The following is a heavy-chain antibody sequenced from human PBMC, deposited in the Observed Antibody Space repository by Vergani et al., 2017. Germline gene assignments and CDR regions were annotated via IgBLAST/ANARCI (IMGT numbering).Heavy chain of an antibody. Sequence: QVQLVQSGAEVKKPGSSVKVSCKASGGTFSSYTISWVRQAPGQGLEWMGRIIPILGIANYAQKYQGRVTITADKSTSTAYMELSSLRSEDTAVYYCARYPPGIVGVPWFDPWGQGTLVTVSS. D-gene: IGHD1-26*01. CDR1: GGTFSSYT. CDR2: IIPILGIA. CDR3: ARYPPGIVGVPWFDP. J-gene: IGHJ5*02. V-gene: IGHV1-69*02.